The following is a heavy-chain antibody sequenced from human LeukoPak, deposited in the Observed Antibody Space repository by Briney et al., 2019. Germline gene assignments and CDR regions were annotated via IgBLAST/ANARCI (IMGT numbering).Heavy chain of an antibody. V-gene: IGHV3-30*02. CDR3: ARDGEGATPGGFDY. CDR2: IRYDGSNK. Sequence: GGSLRLSCAASGFSFSSYGMHWVRQAPGKGLEWVTFIRYDGSNKYYADSVKGRFTISRDNAKNSLYLQMNSLRAEDTALYYCARDGEGATPGGFDYWGQGTLVTVSS. D-gene: IGHD1-26*01. J-gene: IGHJ4*02. CDR1: GFSFSSYG.